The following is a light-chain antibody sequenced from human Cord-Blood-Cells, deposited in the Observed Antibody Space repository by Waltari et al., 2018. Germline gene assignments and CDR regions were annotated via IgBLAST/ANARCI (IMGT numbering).Light chain of an antibody. Sequence: QSVLTQPHSASGTPGQRVTIPCPGSSSNIGRNYVYWYQQLPGTAPKLLIYRNNQRPSGVPDRFSGSKSGASASLAISGRRSEDEADYYCAAWDDSLSGWVFGGGTKLTVL. CDR3: AAWDDSLSGWV. J-gene: IGLJ3*02. CDR1: SSNIGRNY. CDR2: RNN. V-gene: IGLV1-47*01.